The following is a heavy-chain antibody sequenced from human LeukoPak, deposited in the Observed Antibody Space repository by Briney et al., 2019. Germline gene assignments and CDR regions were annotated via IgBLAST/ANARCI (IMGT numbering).Heavy chain of an antibody. D-gene: IGHD6-19*01. CDR1: GYRFTNYW. CDR3: ARPHDTGAGASGSGWSYFDF. J-gene: IGHJ4*02. V-gene: IGHV5-51*01. Sequence: GESLKISCKASGYRFTNYWIGWVRQMPGKGLEWMGIINPADGYTRYSPSFQGQVTISADTSIFTAYLQWSSLKASDAAIYYCARPHDTGAGASGSGWSYFDFWGQGTLITVSS. CDR2: INPADGYT.